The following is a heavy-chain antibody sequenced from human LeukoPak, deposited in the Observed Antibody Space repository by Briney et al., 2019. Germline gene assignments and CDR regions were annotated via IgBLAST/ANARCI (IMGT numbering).Heavy chain of an antibody. CDR1: DGSISSYY. CDR2: IYYSGST. J-gene: IGHJ4*02. D-gene: IGHD3-22*01. V-gene: IGHV4-59*01. CDR3: ARAGYYYDSSGYYYQVPPFDY. Sequence: SETLSLTCTVSDGSISSYYWSWIRQPPGKGLEWIGYIYYSGSTNYNPSLKSRVTISVDTSKNQFSLKLRSVTAADTAVYYCARAGYYYDSSGYYYQVPPFDYWGQGTLVTVSS.